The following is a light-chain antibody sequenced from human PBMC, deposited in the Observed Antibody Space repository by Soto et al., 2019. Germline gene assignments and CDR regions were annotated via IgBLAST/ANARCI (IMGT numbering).Light chain of an antibody. V-gene: IGLV1-44*01. CDR2: SDT. J-gene: IGLJ7*02. CDR1: DSNIGKNS. Sequence: QSVLSQEPLVSGTLGQRVAMDCSGGDSNIGKNSVNWYRQVPGMAPQLLIYSDTLRSFGIPDRFSASKSGTSASLAIGGLQSDDEALYFCAAWDDSLNGLVFGGGTQLTAL. CDR3: AAWDDSLNGLV.